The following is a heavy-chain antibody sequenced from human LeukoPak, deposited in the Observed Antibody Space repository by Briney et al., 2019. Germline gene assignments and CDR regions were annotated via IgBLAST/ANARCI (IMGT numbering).Heavy chain of an antibody. D-gene: IGHD3-10*01. CDR1: GGSFSGYY. Sequence: SETLSLTCAVYGGSFSGYYWSWIRQPPGKGLEWIGEINHSGSTNYNPSLKSRVTISVDTSKNQFSLKLSSVTAADTAVYYCARRTTMVRGVITTKNWFDPRGQGTLVTVSS. J-gene: IGHJ5*02. CDR2: INHSGST. CDR3: ARRTTMVRGVITTKNWFDP. V-gene: IGHV4-34*01.